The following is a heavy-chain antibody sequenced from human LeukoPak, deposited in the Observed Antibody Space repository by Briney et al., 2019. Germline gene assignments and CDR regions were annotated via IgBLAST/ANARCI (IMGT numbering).Heavy chain of an antibody. CDR1: GGSFSGYY. CDR2: INHSGST. J-gene: IGHJ4*02. V-gene: IGHV4-34*01. Sequence: SETLSLTCAVYGGSFSGYYWSWIRQPPGKGLEWIGEINHSGSTNYNPFLKSRVTISVDTSKNQFSLKLSSVTAADTAVYYCARGRVYSSDYWGQGTLVTVSS. D-gene: IGHD5-18*01. CDR3: ARGRVYSSDY.